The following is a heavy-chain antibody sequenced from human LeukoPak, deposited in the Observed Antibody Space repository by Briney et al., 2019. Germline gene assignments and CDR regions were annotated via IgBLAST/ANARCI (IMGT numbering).Heavy chain of an antibody. V-gene: IGHV1-46*01. CDR3: ARLVPPFNWFDP. Sequence: GSVKVSCKASGYTFTSYYMHWVRQAPRQGLEWMGIINPSGGSTSYAQKFQGRVTMTRDTSTSTVYMELSSLRSEDTAVYYCARLVPPFNWFDPWGQGTLVTVSS. CDR1: GYTFTSYY. CDR2: INPSGGST. J-gene: IGHJ5*02.